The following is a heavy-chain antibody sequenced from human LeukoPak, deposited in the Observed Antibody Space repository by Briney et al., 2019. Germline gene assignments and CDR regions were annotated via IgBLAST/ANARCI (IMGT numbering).Heavy chain of an antibody. Sequence: SETLSLTCTVSGGSISSGSYYWSWIRQPAGKGLEWIGRIYTSGSTNYNPSLKSRVTISVDTSKNQFSLKLSSVTAADTAVYYCARVRIQLWERYFDYWGQGTLVTVSS. CDR1: GGSISSGSYY. CDR3: ARVRIQLWERYFDY. CDR2: IYTSGST. J-gene: IGHJ4*02. D-gene: IGHD5-18*01. V-gene: IGHV4-61*02.